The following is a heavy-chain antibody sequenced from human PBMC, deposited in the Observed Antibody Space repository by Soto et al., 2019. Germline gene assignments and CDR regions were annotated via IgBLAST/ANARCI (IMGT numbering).Heavy chain of an antibody. J-gene: IGHJ6*02. Sequence: SETLSLTCTVSGGSISSYYWSWIRQPPGKGLEWIGYIYYSGSTYYNPSLKSRVTISVDTSKNQFSLKLSSVTAADTAVYYCARDRGVAAAGTAYYYYGMDVWGQGTTVTVSS. CDR1: GGSISSYY. V-gene: IGHV4-59*12. CDR2: IYYSGST. D-gene: IGHD6-13*01. CDR3: ARDRGVAAAGTAYYYYGMDV.